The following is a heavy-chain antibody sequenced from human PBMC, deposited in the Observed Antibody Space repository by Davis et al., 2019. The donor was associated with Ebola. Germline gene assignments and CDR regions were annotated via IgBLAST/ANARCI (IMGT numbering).Heavy chain of an antibody. CDR3: ARDGRITIFGVVIANDEFDY. CDR1: GFTFSSYG. J-gene: IGHJ4*02. V-gene: IGHV3-33*01. Sequence: PGGSLRLSCAASGFTFSSYGMHWVRQAPGKGLEWVAVIWYDGSNKYYADSVKGRFTIPRDNSKNTLYLQMNSLRAEDTAVYYCARDGRITIFGVVIANDEFDYWGQGTLVTVSS. CDR2: IWYDGSNK. D-gene: IGHD3-3*01.